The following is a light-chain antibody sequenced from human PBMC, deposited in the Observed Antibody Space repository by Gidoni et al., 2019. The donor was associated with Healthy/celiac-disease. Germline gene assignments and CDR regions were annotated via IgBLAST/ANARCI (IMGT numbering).Light chain of an antibody. V-gene: IGKV3-11*01. J-gene: IGKJ4*01. CDR1: QGVGSY. CDR3: QQRNYWPPT. Sequence: ETVCKQSPATLYVSPGERATLPCRASQGVGSYVGWYQQKPGHGPRLLIYDASNRATGLPARFSCSGSETDFTLTIRSLEPEDFGVYYCQQRNYWPPTFGGGARVEIK. CDR2: DAS.